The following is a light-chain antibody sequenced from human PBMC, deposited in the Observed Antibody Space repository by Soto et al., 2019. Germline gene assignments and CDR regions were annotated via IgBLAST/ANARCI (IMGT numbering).Light chain of an antibody. CDR3: PQYNNWPFIT. J-gene: IGKJ5*01. CDR1: QSVSSN. V-gene: IGKV3-15*01. CDR2: GAS. Sequence: EIVMTQSPATLSVSPGERATLSCRASQSVSSNLAWYQQKPGQAPRLLIYGASTRATGIPVRFSGSGSGTECTLTISSLQSEDFAVYYCPQYNNWPFITFGQGTRLEIK.